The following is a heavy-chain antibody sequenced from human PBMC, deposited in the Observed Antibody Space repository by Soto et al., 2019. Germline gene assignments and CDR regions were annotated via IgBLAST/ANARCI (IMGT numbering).Heavy chain of an antibody. CDR3: ARDNVGAMSSFDI. CDR1: GYHFPDYY. V-gene: IGHV1-2*02. CDR2: INPNSGGT. J-gene: IGHJ3*02. D-gene: IGHD1-26*01. Sequence: ASVTVSWTASGYHFPDYYIRWVRQAPGQGLECMGWINPNSGGTDYAQKFQGRVTMTRDTSISTDYMELTRLRSDDTAVYYCARDNVGAMSSFDIWGQGTMVTVS.